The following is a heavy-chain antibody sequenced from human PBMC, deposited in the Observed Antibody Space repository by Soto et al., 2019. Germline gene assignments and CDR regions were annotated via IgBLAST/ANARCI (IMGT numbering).Heavy chain of an antibody. CDR1: GYSFTSYW. CDR3: AKTDGYEVEY. CDR2: IYPGDSDT. Sequence: PGECLKISCKGSGYSFTSYWISWVRQMPGKGLEWMGSIYPGDSDTTYSPSIQGQVTISADKSSTTVYLQWNTLKASDTAMYYCAKTDGYEVEYWGQGTQVTVSS. V-gene: IGHV5-51*01. J-gene: IGHJ4*02. D-gene: IGHD5-18*01.